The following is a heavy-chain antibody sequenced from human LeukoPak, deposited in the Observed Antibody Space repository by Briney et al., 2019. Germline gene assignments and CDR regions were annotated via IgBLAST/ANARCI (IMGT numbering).Heavy chain of an antibody. CDR2: IYYSGST. J-gene: IGHJ4*02. CDR1: GGSISSYY. Sequence: SETLSLTCTVSGGSISSYYWSWIRQPPGKGLEWIGYIYYSGSTNYNPSLKSRVTISVDTSKNQFSLKLSSVTAADTAVYYCARDPEGYFDYWGQGTLVTVSS. V-gene: IGHV4-59*01. CDR3: ARDPEGYFDY.